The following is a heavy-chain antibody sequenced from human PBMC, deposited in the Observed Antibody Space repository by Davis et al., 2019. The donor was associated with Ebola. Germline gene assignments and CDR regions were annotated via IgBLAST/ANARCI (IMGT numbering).Heavy chain of an antibody. CDR2: INTNTGNP. CDR3: ARNSRIAAAPWGY. Sequence: ASVKVSCKASGYTFTSYGISWVRQAPGQGLEWMGWINTNTGNPTYAQGFTGRFVFSLDTSVSTAYLQISSLKAEDTAVYYCARNSRIAAAPWGYWGQGTLVTVSS. V-gene: IGHV7-4-1*02. CDR1: GYTFTSYG. J-gene: IGHJ4*02. D-gene: IGHD6-13*01.